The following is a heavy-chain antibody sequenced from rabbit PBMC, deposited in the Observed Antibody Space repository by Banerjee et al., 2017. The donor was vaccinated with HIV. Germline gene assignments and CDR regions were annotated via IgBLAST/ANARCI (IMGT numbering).Heavy chain of an antibody. CDR1: GFTLSGYW. CDR2: INTSSGNT. D-gene: IGHD4-1*01. J-gene: IGHJ6*01. V-gene: IGHV1S45*01. Sequence: QEQLEESGGDLVKPEGSLTLTCTASGFTLSGYWMSWVRQAPGKGLEWIACINTSSGNTVYASWAKGRFTISRSTSLNTVTLQMTSLTAADTATYFCARDLSSSGWSDFALWGPGTLVTVS. CDR3: ARDLSSSGWSDFAL.